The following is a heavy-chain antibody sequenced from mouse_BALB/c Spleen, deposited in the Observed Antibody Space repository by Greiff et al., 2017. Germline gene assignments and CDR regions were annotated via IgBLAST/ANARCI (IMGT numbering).Heavy chain of an antibody. CDR1: GYTFTSYV. CDR2: INPYNDGT. Sequence: EVKLMESGPELVKPGASVKMSCKASGYTFTSYVMHWVKQKPGQGLEWIGYINPYNDGTKYNEKFKGKATLTSDKSSSTAYMELSSLTSEDSAVYYCARIGIYYGNFYFDYWGQGTTLTVSS. CDR3: ARIGIYYGNFYFDY. V-gene: IGHV1-14*01. J-gene: IGHJ2*01. D-gene: IGHD2-1*01.